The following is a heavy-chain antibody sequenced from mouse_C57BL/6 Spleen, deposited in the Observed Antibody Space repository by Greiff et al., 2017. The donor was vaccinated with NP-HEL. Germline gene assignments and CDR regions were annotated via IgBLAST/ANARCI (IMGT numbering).Heavy chain of an antibody. V-gene: IGHV1-54*01. D-gene: IGHD1-1*01. CDR1: GYAFTNYL. CDR3: ARDYGSSSDY. Sequence: VMLVESGAELVRPGTSVKVSCKASGYAFTNYLIEWVKQRPGQGLEWIGVINPGSGGTNYNEKFKGKANLTADKSSSTAYMQLSSLTSEDSAVYFCARDYGSSSDYWGQGTTLTVSS. J-gene: IGHJ2*01. CDR2: INPGSGGT.